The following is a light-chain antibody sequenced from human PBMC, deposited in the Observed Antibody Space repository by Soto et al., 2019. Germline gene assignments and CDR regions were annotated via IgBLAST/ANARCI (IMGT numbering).Light chain of an antibody. J-gene: IGKJ2*01. CDR1: QSIRSNN. CDR2: GAS. CDR3: QQYGDLPRT. Sequence: EIVLTQSPGTLSLSPGERATLSCRASQSIRSNNLAWYHQKPGQAPRLLIYGASRRAPGIPERFSGSGSGTEFNLTIGRLEPEDFALFFCQQYGDLPRTFGQGTKV. V-gene: IGKV3-20*01.